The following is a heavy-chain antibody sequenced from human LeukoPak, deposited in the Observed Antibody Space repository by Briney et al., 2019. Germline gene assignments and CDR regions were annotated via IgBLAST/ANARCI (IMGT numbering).Heavy chain of an antibody. CDR3: ATEGSLSSSSWYNPIDY. CDR1: GFTFSSYG. CDR2: IRYDGSNK. Sequence: GGSLRLSCAASGFTFSSYGMHWVRQAPGKGLEWVAFIRYDGSNKYYADSVKGRFTISRDNSKNTLYLQMNSLRAEDTAVYYCATEGSLSSSSWYNPIDYWGQGTLVTVSS. D-gene: IGHD6-13*01. J-gene: IGHJ4*02. V-gene: IGHV3-30*02.